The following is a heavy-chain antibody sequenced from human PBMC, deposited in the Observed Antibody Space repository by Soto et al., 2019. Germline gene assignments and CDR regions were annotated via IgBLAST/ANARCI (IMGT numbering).Heavy chain of an antibody. D-gene: IGHD3-16*01. CDR1: GGTFSSYT. J-gene: IGHJ6*03. CDR2: IIPILGIA. Sequence: ASVKVSCKASGGTFSSYTISWVRQAPGQGLEWMGRIIPILGIANYAQKFQGRVTITADKSTSTAYMELSSLRSEDTAVYYCARSKQTVWTHYYMDVWGKGTTVTVSS. CDR3: ARSKQTVWTHYYMDV. V-gene: IGHV1-69*02.